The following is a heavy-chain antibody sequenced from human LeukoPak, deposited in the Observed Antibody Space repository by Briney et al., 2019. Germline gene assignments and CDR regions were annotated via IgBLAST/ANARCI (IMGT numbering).Heavy chain of an antibody. Sequence: GASVKVSCKASGYTFTNYGISWVRQAPGQGLEWMGWINTYNGNTNYAQKFQGRVTMTTDTSTSTAYMELRSLRSDDTAVYYCARAPRFLGGWLRFGTGYWGQGTLVTVSS. CDR1: GYTFTNYG. J-gene: IGHJ4*02. CDR2: INTYNGNT. CDR3: ARAPRFLGGWLRFGTGY. V-gene: IGHV1-18*04. D-gene: IGHD5-12*01.